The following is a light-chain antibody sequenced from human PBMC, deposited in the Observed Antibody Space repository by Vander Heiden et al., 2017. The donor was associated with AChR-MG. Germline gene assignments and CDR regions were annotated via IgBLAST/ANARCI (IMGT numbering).Light chain of an antibody. Sequence: DIQMTQSPSTLSASVGDRVIITCRASQSISDWLAWFQQKPGTAPKLLIYRASTLESGVPSRFSGSGSGTEFTLTVSSLQPDDFATYYCQQYNIYPWTFGQRTKVEIK. CDR2: RAS. V-gene: IGKV1-5*03. CDR1: QSISDW. J-gene: IGKJ1*01. CDR3: QQYNIYPWT.